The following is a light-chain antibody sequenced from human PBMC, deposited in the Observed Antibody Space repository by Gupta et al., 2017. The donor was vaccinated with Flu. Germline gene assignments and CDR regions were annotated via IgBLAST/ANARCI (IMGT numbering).Light chain of an antibody. CDR1: SSDVGAHNY. CDR3: TSYASISTVL. J-gene: IGLJ2*01. V-gene: IGLV2-14*01. Sequence: QSALTQPASVSGSPGQSITISCTGTSSDVGAHNYVSWYQQYPGRAPKLVIYEVTKRPSGVSTRFSGSKSGDTSSLTISGLQAEDEADYYCTSYASISTVLFGGGTKLTVL. CDR2: EVT.